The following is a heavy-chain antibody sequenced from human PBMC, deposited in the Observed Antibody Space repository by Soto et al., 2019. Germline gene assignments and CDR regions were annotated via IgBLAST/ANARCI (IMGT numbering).Heavy chain of an antibody. Sequence: SVKVSCKASGGTFSSYATSWVRQAPGQGLEWMGGIIPILGTANYAQKFQGRVTITADESTSTAYMELSSLRSEDTAVYYCTRRGRGYSYGHLWYYYGMDVWGQGTTVTVSS. V-gene: IGHV1-69*13. J-gene: IGHJ6*02. CDR2: IIPILGTA. CDR3: TRRGRGYSYGHLWYYYGMDV. CDR1: GGTFSSYA. D-gene: IGHD5-18*01.